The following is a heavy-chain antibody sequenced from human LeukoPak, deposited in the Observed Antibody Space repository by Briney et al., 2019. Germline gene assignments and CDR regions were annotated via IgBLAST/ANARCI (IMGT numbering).Heavy chain of an antibody. D-gene: IGHD3-10*01. CDR1: GFTFSSYE. CDR3: AKDRWSYYLDY. CDR2: ISSGGDTT. Sequence: PGGSLRLSCAASGFTFSSYEMNWVRQAPGKGLDWVSYISSGGDTTYYADSVKGRFTISRDNAKNSLYLQMNSLRAEDTAVYYCAKDRWSYYLDYWGQGTLVTVSS. V-gene: IGHV3-48*03. J-gene: IGHJ4*02.